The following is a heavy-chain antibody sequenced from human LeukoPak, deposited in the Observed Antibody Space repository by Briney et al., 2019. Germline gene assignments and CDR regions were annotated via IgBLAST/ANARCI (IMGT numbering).Heavy chain of an antibody. D-gene: IGHD2-2*01. CDR2: IWNDGSNK. CDR1: GFSFSSYG. Sequence: GGSLRLSCAASGFSFSSYGMHWVRQAPGKGLEWVALIWNDGSNKYYAVSVKGRFTISRDNSKNTLYLQVNSLTAEDTAVYYCAFQGYCSSTSCSTDYWGQGTLVTVSS. CDR3: AFQGYCSSTSCSTDY. V-gene: IGHV3-33*01. J-gene: IGHJ4*02.